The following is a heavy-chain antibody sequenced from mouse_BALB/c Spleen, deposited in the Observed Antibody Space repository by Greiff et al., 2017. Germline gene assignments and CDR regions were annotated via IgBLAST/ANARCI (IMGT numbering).Heavy chain of an antibody. J-gene: IGHJ3*01. CDR3: ARDTDYGYDWFAY. V-gene: IGHV2-9*02. D-gene: IGHD2-2*01. Sequence: QVQLQQSGPGLVAPSQSLSITCTVSGFSLTSYGVHWVRQPPGKGLEWLGVIWAGGSTNYNSALMSRLSISKDNSKSQVFLKMNSLQTDDTAMYYCARDTDYGYDWFAYWGQGTLVTVSA. CDR2: IWAGGST. CDR1: GFSLTSYG.